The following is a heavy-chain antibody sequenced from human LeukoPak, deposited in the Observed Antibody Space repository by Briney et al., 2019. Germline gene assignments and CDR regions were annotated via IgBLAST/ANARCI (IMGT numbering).Heavy chain of an antibody. CDR2: INKDATIT. J-gene: IGHJ3*02. CDR3: ARSGIGRGFDI. Sequence: GGSLRLSCAAPAFSMNDTWMHWVRQGPGKGLEWVSRINKDATITTYADSVKGRFTVSRDNVKNMLYLDMNGLRGDDTAVYYCARSGIGRGFDIWGRGATVTVSS. CDR1: AFSMNDTW. V-gene: IGHV3-74*01. D-gene: IGHD2/OR15-2a*01.